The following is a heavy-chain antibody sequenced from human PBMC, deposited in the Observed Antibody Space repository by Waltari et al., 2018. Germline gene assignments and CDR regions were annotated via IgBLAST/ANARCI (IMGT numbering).Heavy chain of an antibody. J-gene: IGHJ4*02. V-gene: IGHV4-38-2*02. D-gene: IGHD3-9*01. CDR2: VYHNGNT. CDR3: ARGALTLYYFDY. Sequence: QVQLQESGPGLLKPSETLSLTCNVSGYSISSGYYWGWIRQSTGKGLEWIGSVYHNGNTYYKPSLKGRVTISLDTSKNKFSLELSSVTAADTAVYYCARGALTLYYFDYWGQGTLVTVSS. CDR1: GYSISSGYY.